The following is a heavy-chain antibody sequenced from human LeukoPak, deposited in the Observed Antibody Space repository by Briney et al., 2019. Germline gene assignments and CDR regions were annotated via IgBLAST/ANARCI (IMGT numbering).Heavy chain of an antibody. CDR1: GITLSRYG. Sequence: PGGSLRLSCEASGITLSRYGMHWVRQAPGKGLVWVARISSDGSRTTYADALQGRFTISRDNAKNTMNLHMRSLRAEDTAVYYCVREGVGDSFDSWGQGTLVTVSS. CDR3: VREGVGDSFDS. J-gene: IGHJ4*02. V-gene: IGHV3-74*01. D-gene: IGHD2-8*01. CDR2: ISSDGSRT.